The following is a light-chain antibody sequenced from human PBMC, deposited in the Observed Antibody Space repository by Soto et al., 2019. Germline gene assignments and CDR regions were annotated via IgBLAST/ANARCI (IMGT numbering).Light chain of an antibody. CDR1: SSNIGNNG. J-gene: IGLJ3*02. V-gene: IGLV1-36*01. CDR3: AAWDDSLNAWV. CDR2: YDD. Sequence: QSVLTQPPSVSEAPRQRVTISCSGSSSNIGNNGVNWYQQLPGKAPKLLIYYDDQLPSGVSDRLSGSKSGTSASLAISGLQSEDEADYYCAAWDDSLNAWVFGGGTKLTVL.